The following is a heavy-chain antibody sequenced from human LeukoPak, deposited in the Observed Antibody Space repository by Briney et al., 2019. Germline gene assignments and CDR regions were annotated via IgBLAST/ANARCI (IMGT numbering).Heavy chain of an antibody. CDR3: AGSLGYCTSNVCDLKY. J-gene: IGHJ4*02. CDR1: GYTFTSYG. V-gene: IGHV1-18*01. CDR2: ISAYNGNT. Sequence: GASVKVSCKASGYTFTSYGISWVRQAPGQGLEWMGWISAYNGNTNYAQKLQGRVTMTTDTYTNTAYMELRSLRSDDTAVYYCAGSLGYCTSNVCDLKYWGQGTLVTVSS. D-gene: IGHD2-2*01.